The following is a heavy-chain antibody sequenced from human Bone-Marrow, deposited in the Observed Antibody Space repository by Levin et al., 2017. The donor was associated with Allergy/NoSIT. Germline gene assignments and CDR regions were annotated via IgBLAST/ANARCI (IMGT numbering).Heavy chain of an antibody. J-gene: IGHJ4*02. V-gene: IGHV3-9*01. D-gene: IGHD3-22*01. Sequence: HAGGSLRLSCAASGFTFDDFAMHWVRQVPGKGLEWVSGISWNRGSIDYADSVKGRFTISRDNAKNFLFLQMNGLRAEDTAFYYCAKDRRHYYDGSGYTVFDHWGQGTLVIVSS. CDR3: AKDRRHYYDGSGYTVFDH. CDR1: GFTFDDFA. CDR2: ISWNRGSI.